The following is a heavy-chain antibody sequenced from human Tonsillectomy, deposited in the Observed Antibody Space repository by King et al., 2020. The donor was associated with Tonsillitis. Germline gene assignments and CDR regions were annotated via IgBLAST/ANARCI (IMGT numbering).Heavy chain of an antibody. J-gene: IGHJ2*01. CDR2: IAYDARYE. CDR3: AKDGVALSDWYFDL. CDR1: GFTFGNYG. V-gene: IGHV3-30*18. Sequence: QLVESGGGVVQPGTSLRLSCAASGFTFGNYGMHWVRQAPGKGLEWVALIAYDARYENYADSVKGRFTISRDNSKNTLYLEMNSLRVEDTAVYYCAKDGVALSDWYFDLWGRGTLVTVSS. D-gene: IGHD2-8*01.